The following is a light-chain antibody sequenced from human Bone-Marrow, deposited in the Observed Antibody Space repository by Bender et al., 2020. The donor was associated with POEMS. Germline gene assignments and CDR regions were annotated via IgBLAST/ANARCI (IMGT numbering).Light chain of an antibody. CDR3: ASWDDSLNGFYV. J-gene: IGLJ1*01. V-gene: IGLV1-44*01. CDR2: SSH. CDR1: SSNIGAHA. Sequence: QSVLTQPPSASGTPGQRVTISCSGGSSNIGAHAVNWYQHLPGTAPKLLIYSSHRRPSEVPDRFSGSRSGTSASLAISGLQSEDEADYYCASWDDSLNGFYVFGTGTKVTVL.